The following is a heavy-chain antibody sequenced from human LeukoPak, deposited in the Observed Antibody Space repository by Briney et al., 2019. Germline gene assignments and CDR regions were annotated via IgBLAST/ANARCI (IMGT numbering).Heavy chain of an antibody. CDR1: GGSISSGGYY. CDR3: ARGNYDILTGYSSPYFDY. D-gene: IGHD3-9*01. CDR2: IYYSGST. J-gene: IGHJ4*02. Sequence: PSETLSLTCTVSGGSISSGGYYWSWIRQHPGKGLEWIGYIYYSGSTNYNPSLKSRVTISVGTSKNQFSLKLSPVTAADTAVYYCARGNYDILTGYSSPYFDYWGQGTLVTVSS. V-gene: IGHV4-61*08.